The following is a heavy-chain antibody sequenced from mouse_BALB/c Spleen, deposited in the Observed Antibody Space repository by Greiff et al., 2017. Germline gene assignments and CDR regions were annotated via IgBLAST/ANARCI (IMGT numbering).Heavy chain of an antibody. J-gene: IGHJ4*01. CDR3: ARGSSMGMDY. Sequence: EVQLVESGGGLVQPGGSRKLSCAASGFTFSSFGMHWVRQAPEKGLEWVAYISSGSSTIYYADTVKGRFTISRDNPKNTLFLQMTSLRSEDTAMYYCARGSSMGMDYWGQGTSVTVSS. D-gene: IGHD1-1*02. CDR2: ISSGSSTI. V-gene: IGHV5-17*02. CDR1: GFTFSSFG.